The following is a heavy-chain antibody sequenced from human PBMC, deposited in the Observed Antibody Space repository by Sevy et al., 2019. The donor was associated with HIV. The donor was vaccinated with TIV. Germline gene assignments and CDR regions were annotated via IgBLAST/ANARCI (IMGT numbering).Heavy chain of an antibody. D-gene: IGHD6-19*01. Sequence: GGSLRLSCAASGFTFSSYVMRWVRQAPGKGLEWVSAISYSGGSTYYADSAKGRFTISRDNSKTTLYLQMNSLRAEDTAVYYCGKDLIVGSGWRLWMVPIESWGQGTLVTVSS. CDR1: GFTFSSYV. J-gene: IGHJ5*02. CDR2: ISYSGGST. V-gene: IGHV3-23*01. CDR3: GKDLIVGSGWRLWMVPIES.